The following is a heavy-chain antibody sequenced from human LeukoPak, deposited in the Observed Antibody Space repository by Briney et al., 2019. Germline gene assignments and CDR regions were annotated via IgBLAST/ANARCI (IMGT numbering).Heavy chain of an antibody. J-gene: IGHJ4*02. D-gene: IGHD4-17*01. CDR3: ARGYGDCAY. V-gene: IGHV4-34*01. Sequence: SETLSLTCAVYGGSFSGYYWSWIRQPPGKGLEWIGEINHSGSTNYNPSLKSRVTISVDTSKNQFSLKLSSVTAADTAVYYCARGYGDCAYWGQGTLVTVSS. CDR2: INHSGST. CDR1: GGSFSGYY.